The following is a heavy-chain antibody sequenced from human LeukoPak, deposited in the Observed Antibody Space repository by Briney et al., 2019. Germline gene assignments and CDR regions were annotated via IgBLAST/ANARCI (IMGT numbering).Heavy chain of an antibody. V-gene: IGHV3-48*01. CDR3: AELGITMIGGV. D-gene: IGHD3-10*02. CDR1: GFIFSIYS. J-gene: IGHJ6*04. CDR2: ISSSSTTI. Sequence: GGSLRLSCAASGFIFSIYSMNWVRQAPGKGLEWVSYISSSSTTIYYADSVKGLFTISRDNAKNSLYLQMNSLRAEDTAVYYCAELGITMIGGVWGKGTTVTISS.